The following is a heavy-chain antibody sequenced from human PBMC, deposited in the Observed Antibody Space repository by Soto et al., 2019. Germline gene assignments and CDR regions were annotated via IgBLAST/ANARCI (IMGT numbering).Heavy chain of an antibody. D-gene: IGHD3-22*01. J-gene: IGHJ4*02. Sequence: EVQLVESGGGLVKPGGSLRLSCAASGFTFSNAWMSWVRQAPGKGLEWVGRIKSKTDGGTTDYAAPVKGRFTISRDDSKNTLYLQMNSLKIEDTAVYYCTTGSSSGSTGYWGQGTLVTVSS. CDR2: IKSKTDGGTT. V-gene: IGHV3-15*01. CDR3: TTGSSSGSTGY. CDR1: GFTFSNAW.